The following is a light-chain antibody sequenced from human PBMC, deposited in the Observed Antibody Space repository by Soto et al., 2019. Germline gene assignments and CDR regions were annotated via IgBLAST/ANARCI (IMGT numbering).Light chain of an antibody. CDR1: QSIGKH. CDR3: QHYNSYSEA. Sequence: DIQMTQSPSSLSASVGDRVTITCRASQSIGKHLNWYQQKPGKAPKFLIYAASNLQSGVPSRFSGSGSGTEFTLTISSLRPDDFATYYCQHYNSYSEAFGQGTKVDNK. J-gene: IGKJ1*01. CDR2: AAS. V-gene: IGKV1-16*01.